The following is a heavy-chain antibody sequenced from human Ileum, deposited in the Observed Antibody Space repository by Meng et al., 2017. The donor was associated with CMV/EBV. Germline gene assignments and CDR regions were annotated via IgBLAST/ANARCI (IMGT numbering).Heavy chain of an antibody. J-gene: IGHJ4*02. D-gene: IGHD1-1*01. CDR3: ARDRNWIFDY. CDR2: ISHDGTIT. CDR1: GFTFSSDV. Sequence: GESLKISCAASGFTFSSDVMHWVRQAPGKGLVWVARISHDGTITTYVDSVKGRFTISRDNARNTLYLQMNSLRAEDTALYYCARDRNWIFDYWGQGTLVTVSS. V-gene: IGHV3-74*03.